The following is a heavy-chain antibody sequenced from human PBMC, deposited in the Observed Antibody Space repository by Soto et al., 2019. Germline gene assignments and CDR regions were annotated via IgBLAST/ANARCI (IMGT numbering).Heavy chain of an antibody. D-gene: IGHD3-22*01. CDR2: IYPGDSDT. V-gene: IGHV5-51*01. J-gene: IGHJ3*02. CDR1: GYSFTIYW. Sequence: GESLKSVWKGSGYSFTIYWIGWVRLRHGKGLEWTGIIYPGDSDTRYSPSFQGQVTISTDKSISTAYLQWSSLKASDTAMYYCARRRLISYYYHSSVYYLYDAFDIWGQGTMVP. CDR3: ARRRLISYYYHSSVYYLYDAFDI.